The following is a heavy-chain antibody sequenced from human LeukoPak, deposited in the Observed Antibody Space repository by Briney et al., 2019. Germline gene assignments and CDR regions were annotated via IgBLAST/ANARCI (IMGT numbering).Heavy chain of an antibody. CDR3: ARLGSGMVVATISAFDI. J-gene: IGHJ3*02. D-gene: IGHD5-12*01. CDR1: GYSFTSYW. Sequence: KISCEGSGYSFTSYWIGWVRQMPGKGLEWIGIIYPGDSDTRYSPSFQGQVTISADKSISTAYLQWSSLKASDTAMYYCARLGSGMVVATISAFDIWGQGTMVTVSS. V-gene: IGHV5-51*01. CDR2: IYPGDSDT.